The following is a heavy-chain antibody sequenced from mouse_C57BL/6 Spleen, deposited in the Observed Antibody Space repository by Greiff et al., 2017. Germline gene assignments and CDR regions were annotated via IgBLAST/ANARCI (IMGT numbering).Heavy chain of an antibody. J-gene: IGHJ4*01. CDR1: GYTFTSYW. Sequence: QVQLQQPGAELVKPGASVKLSCKASGYTFTSYWMHWVKQRPGQGLEWIGMIHPNSGSTNYNEKFKGKATLTVDKSSSTAYMQLSSLTSEDSAVYYCARSYYEDAMDYWGQGTSVTVSS. CDR2: IHPNSGST. V-gene: IGHV1-64*01. CDR3: ARSYYEDAMDY. D-gene: IGHD2-10*01.